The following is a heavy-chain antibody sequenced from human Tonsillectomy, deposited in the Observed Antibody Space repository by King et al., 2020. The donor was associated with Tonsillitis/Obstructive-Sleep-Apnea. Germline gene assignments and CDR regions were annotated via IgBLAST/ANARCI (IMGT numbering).Heavy chain of an antibody. CDR1: GFSLSTSGVG. CDR3: ARRQINNNWSDDAFDI. Sequence: TLKESGPTLVKPTQTLTLTCTFSGFSLSTSGVGVAWIRQPPGKALEWLALIYWDDDKRYSPSLKSRLTITKDTSKNQVVLAMTNMDPVDTATYYCARRQINNNWSDDAFDIWGQGTMVTVSS. J-gene: IGHJ3*02. CDR2: IYWDDDK. D-gene: IGHD1-1*01. V-gene: IGHV2-5*02.